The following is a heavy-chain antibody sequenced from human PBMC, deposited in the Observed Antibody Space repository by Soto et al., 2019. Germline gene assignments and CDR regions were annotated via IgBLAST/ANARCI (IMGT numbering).Heavy chain of an antibody. CDR2: ISGSGGST. V-gene: IGHV3-23*01. D-gene: IGHD4-17*01. CDR1: GFTISSYA. CDR3: AKGDDYDWYFDL. Sequence: EVQLLESRGGLVQPGGSLRLSCAASGFTISSYAMSWVRQAPGKGLEWVSAISGSGGSTYYADSVKGRFTISRDNSKNTLYLQMNSLRAEDTAVYYCAKGDDYDWYFDLWGRGTLVTVSS. J-gene: IGHJ2*01.